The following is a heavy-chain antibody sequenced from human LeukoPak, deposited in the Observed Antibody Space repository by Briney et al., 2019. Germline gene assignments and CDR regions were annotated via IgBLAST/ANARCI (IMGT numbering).Heavy chain of an antibody. CDR2: INWKSGKI. Sequence: GGSLRLSCAGSGYSFDEYAMHWVRQAPGKGLEWVSGINWKSGKIGYADSVKGRFIISRDNSKNSLYLQMNSLRAEDTAVYYCAKDRFAEGIAVAGLIDYWGQGTLVTVSS. CDR3: AKDRFAEGIAVAGLIDY. V-gene: IGHV3-9*01. D-gene: IGHD6-19*01. J-gene: IGHJ4*02. CDR1: GYSFDEYA.